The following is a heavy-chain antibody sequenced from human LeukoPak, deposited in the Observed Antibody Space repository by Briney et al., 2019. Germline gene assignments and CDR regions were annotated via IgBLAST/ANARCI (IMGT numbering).Heavy chain of an antibody. CDR1: GGSISSYD. Sequence: SETLSLTCTVSGGSISSYDWSWIQQPPGKGLEWIGYIYYSGSTNYNPSLKSRVTISVDTSKNQFSLKLSSVTAADTAVYYCARIRQGYSYGLDYWGQGTLVTVSS. CDR2: IYYSGST. CDR3: ARIRQGYSYGLDY. V-gene: IGHV4-59*01. D-gene: IGHD5-18*01. J-gene: IGHJ4*02.